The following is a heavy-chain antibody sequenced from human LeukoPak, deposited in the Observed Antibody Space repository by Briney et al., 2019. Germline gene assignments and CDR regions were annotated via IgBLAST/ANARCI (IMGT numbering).Heavy chain of an antibody. D-gene: IGHD6-13*01. V-gene: IGHV4-59*01. J-gene: IGHJ2*01. CDR2: IYYSGGT. CDR1: GGYIRSYY. Sequence: SSETLSLTCTVSGGYIRSYYWSWIRQPPGKGLEWIGYIYYSGGTNYNPSLKSRVTISVDTSKKQLSLKLSSVTAADTAVYYCARVYYSSSYDYWYFDLWGRGTLVTVSS. CDR3: ARVYYSSSYDYWYFDL.